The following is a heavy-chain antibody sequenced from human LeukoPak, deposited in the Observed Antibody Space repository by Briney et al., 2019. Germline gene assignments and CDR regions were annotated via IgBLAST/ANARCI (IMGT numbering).Heavy chain of an antibody. CDR2: MNPNSGNT. CDR1: GYTFTSYD. CDR3: SIAVIDPGSGSFGQLLNYYYYGMDV. Sequence: AASVKVSCKASGYTFTSYDINWVRQAPGQGLEWMGWMNPNSGNTGYAQKFQGGVTMTRNNSISTAYMKLSSLRSEDTAVYYCSIAVIDPGSGSFGQLLNYYYYGMDVWGQGTTVTVSS. D-gene: IGHD3-10*01. V-gene: IGHV1-8*01. J-gene: IGHJ6*02.